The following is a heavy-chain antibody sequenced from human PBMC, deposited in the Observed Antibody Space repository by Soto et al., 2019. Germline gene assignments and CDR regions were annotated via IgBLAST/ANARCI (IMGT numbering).Heavy chain of an antibody. CDR2: IYYSGST. J-gene: IGHJ6*02. CDR1: GGSISSYY. Sequence: SETLSLTCTVSGGSISSYYWSWIRQPPGKGLEWIGYIYYSGSTNYNPSLKSRVTISVDTSKNQFSLKLSSVTAADTAVYYCAGQWLAAEEYYYYGMDVWGQGTTVTVSS. V-gene: IGHV4-59*01. CDR3: AGQWLAAEEYYYYGMDV. D-gene: IGHD6-19*01.